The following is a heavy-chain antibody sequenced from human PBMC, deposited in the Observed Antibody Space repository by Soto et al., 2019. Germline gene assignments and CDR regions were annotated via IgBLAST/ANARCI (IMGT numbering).Heavy chain of an antibody. J-gene: IGHJ6*02. CDR2: IYSGGST. CDR3: ASHPALREYTYYYGMDF. CDR1: GFTVSSNY. Sequence: GGSLRLSCAAAGFTVSSNYMSWVRQAPGKGLEWVSVIYSGGSTYYADSVKGRFTISRDNSKNTLYLQMNSLRAEDTAVYYCASHPALREYTYYYGMDFWAQGTTVTVSS. V-gene: IGHV3-53*01. D-gene: IGHD5-18*01.